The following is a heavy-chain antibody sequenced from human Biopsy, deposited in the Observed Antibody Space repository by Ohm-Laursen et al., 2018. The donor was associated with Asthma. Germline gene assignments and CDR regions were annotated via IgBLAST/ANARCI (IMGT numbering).Heavy chain of an antibody. V-gene: IGHV3-30*18. CDR1: GFMFRSFG. Sequence: SLRLSCAASGFMFRSFGMNWVRQAQGKGLEWVAVISYDGNHKFYEDSVKGRFTISRDSSKNTLYLQMNSLRTEDTAVYYCAKRRGYSGHDNDYWGQGTLVIVSS. CDR2: ISYDGNHK. J-gene: IGHJ4*02. D-gene: IGHD5-12*01. CDR3: AKRRGYSGHDNDY.